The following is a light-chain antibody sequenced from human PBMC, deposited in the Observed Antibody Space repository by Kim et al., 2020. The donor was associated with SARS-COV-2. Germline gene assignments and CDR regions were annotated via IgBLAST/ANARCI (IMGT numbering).Light chain of an antibody. J-gene: IGKJ2*02. CDR2: DAS. Sequence: IVLTQSPGTLSLSPGETATLSCRASQSVASEYLAWYQQKPGQAPRLLIFDASTRASGISDRFSGSGSGTDFFLTISRLEPEDFAVYFCQQYGISPCTFGQGTKLEI. CDR3: QQYGISPCT. V-gene: IGKV3-20*01. CDR1: QSVASEY.